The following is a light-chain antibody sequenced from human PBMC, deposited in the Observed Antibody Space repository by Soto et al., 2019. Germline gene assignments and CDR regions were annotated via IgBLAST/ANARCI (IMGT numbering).Light chain of an antibody. CDR1: QSISSW. Sequence: DIRMTQSPASLSASVGDRVTITCRASQSISSWLAWYQQKPGEAPKLLIYDASALPRGVPSRFSGSGYGTEFTLTISILQPDDVATYCSQQYSDHWTFGQGTKV. CDR2: DAS. J-gene: IGKJ1*01. V-gene: IGKV1-5*01. CDR3: QQYSDHWT.